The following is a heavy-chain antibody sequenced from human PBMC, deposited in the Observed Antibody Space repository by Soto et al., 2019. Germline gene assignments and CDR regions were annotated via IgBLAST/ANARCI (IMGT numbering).Heavy chain of an antibody. CDR2: VSPYNGTT. D-gene: IGHD3-9*01. Sequence: QAQLVQSGPEVKKPGASVKVSCKASGYNFNNYAISGVRQAPGQGLEWMGWVSPYNGTTGCAQKFRGRVTLTTDASTTTAYMDLRSLTSDDTAVYYCANNPTVGRYFDLLFFDDWGQGTLVTVSS. V-gene: IGHV1-18*01. CDR1: GYNFNNYA. CDR3: ANNPTVGRYFDLLFFDD. J-gene: IGHJ4*02.